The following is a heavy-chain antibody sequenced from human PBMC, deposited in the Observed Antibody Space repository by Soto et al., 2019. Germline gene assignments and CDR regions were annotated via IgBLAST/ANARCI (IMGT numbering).Heavy chain of an antibody. CDR1: GFTFSDYY. V-gene: IGHV3-11*01. J-gene: IGHJ4*02. CDR3: ARDTMIRGIIHY. CDR2: ISSSDSTI. Sequence: QVKLVESGGGLVKPGGSLRLSCTASGFTFSDYYMSWIRQAPGKGQAWVSYISSSDSTIYYADSVKGRFTISRDNAKNALYLQMNSLRVEDTAVYYWARDTMIRGIIHYWGQGTLVTVSS. D-gene: IGHD3-10*01.